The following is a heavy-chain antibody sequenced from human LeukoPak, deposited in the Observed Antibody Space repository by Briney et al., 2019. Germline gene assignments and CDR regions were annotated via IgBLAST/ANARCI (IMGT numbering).Heavy chain of an antibody. J-gene: IGHJ4*02. Sequence: PSETLSLTCTVSGGSISSSSYYWGWIRQPPGKGLEWIGSIYYSGSTYYNPSPKSRVTISVDTSKNQFSLKLSSVTAADTAVYYCARHSPASVLGSWPPFDYWGQGTLVTVSS. V-gene: IGHV4-39*01. CDR2: IYYSGST. CDR1: GGSISSSSYY. D-gene: IGHD6-13*01. CDR3: ARHSPASVLGSWPPFDY.